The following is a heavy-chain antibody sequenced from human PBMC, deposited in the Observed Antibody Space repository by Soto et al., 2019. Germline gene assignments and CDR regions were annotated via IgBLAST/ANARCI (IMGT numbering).Heavy chain of an antibody. CDR1: GGSIRNFY. V-gene: IGHV4-59*01. CDR3: ARENIRLDAFDL. J-gene: IGHJ3*01. Sequence: SETLSLTCTVSGGSIRNFYWTWLRQSPGKGLESIGYIYDRGYTSYNPSLKSRLSMSIDTSKNQFSLNLTSMTAADTAVFYCARENIRLDAFDLWGQGIRVTVSS. D-gene: IGHD4-17*01. CDR2: IYDRGYT.